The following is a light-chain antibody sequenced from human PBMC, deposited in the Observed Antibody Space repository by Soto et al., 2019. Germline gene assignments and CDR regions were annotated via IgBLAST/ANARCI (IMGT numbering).Light chain of an antibody. Sequence: EIVLTQSPGTLSLSPGERATLSCRASQSVSSSYLAWYQHKPGQAPRLLIYAASSRTGGTPDRFSGSGSGTDYTLTISRLEPEDFAVYYCQQYGSAPWTFGQGTKVEIK. CDR3: QQYGSAPWT. J-gene: IGKJ1*01. V-gene: IGKV3-20*01. CDR1: QSVSSSY. CDR2: AAS.